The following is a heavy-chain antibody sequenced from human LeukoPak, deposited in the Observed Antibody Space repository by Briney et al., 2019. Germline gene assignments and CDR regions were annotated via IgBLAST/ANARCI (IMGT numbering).Heavy chain of an antibody. CDR2: IYYSGIT. CDR1: GGSLGSYY. J-gene: IGHJ6*02. CDR3: VRDSHCGGGSCYSDYYHGMDV. Sequence: SETLSLTCTVSGGSLGSYYWSWIRQPPGTGLEWIGYIYYSGITNYNPSLKSRVTISVDTSKNQFSLKMDSVTAADTAVYYCVRDSHCGGGSCYSDYYHGMDVWGQGTTVTVSS. D-gene: IGHD2-15*01. V-gene: IGHV4-59*01.